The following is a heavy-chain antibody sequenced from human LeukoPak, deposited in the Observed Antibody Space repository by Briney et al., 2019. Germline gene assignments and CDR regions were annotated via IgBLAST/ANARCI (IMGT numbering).Heavy chain of an antibody. CDR3: ARVTTVTAGLGLYYFDY. J-gene: IGHJ4*02. CDR1: GGSISSGGYY. V-gene: IGHV4-31*03. Sequence: SQTQSLTCTVSGGSISSGGYYWSWIRQHPGKGLEWIGYIYYSGSTYYNPSLKSRVTISVDTSKNQFSLKLSSVTAADTAVYYCARVTTVTAGLGLYYFDYWGQGTLVTVSS. D-gene: IGHD4-11*01. CDR2: IYYSGST.